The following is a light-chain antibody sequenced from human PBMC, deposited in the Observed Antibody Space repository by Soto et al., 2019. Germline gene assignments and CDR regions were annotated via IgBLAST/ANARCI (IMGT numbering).Light chain of an antibody. Sequence: QSALTQPASVSGSPGQSITISCTGTSSDLGDYDYVSWYQHLPGKAPKLLIFDVTHRPSGVSDRFSGSKSGNTASLTISGGRPEDEADDYCCSYTDIALDVVFGGGTKLTV. J-gene: IGLJ2*01. CDR3: CSYTDIALDVV. CDR2: DVT. CDR1: SSDLGDYDY. V-gene: IGLV2-14*01.